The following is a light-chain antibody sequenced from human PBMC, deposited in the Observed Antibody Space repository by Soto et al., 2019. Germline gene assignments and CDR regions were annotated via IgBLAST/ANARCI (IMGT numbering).Light chain of an antibody. J-gene: IGKJ3*01. V-gene: IGKV3-20*01. CDR2: GAS. CDR1: QSVSSSQ. CDR3: QQYGSSGVT. Sequence: EIVLTQSPGTLSLSPGERATLSCRASQSVSSSQLAWYQQRPGQAPRLLVYGASTRATGIADRFSGSGSGTDFTLTISRREPEDVAVYYCQQYGSSGVTCGPGTKVDIK.